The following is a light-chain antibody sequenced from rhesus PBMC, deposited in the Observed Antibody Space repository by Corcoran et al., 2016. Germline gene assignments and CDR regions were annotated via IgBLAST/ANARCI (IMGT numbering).Light chain of an antibody. Sequence: GDRVTVTCRASQGINKELSWYQQKPGKAPTLLLYAASSLQTGVSSRFSGSGSGTYFTLTISSLQPEAVATYYCQQDYNTPYSFGQGTKVEIK. CDR1: QGINKE. CDR3: QQDYNTPYS. CDR2: AAS. J-gene: IGKJ2*01. V-gene: IGKV1-94*01.